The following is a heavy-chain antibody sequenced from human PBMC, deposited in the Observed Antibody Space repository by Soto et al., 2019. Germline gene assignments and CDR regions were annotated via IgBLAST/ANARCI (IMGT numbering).Heavy chain of an antibody. Sequence: GGSLRLSCAASGFTFSSYAMSWVRQAPGKGLEWVSAISGSGGSTYYADSVKGRFTISRDNSKNTLYLQMNSLRAEDTAVYYCAKAPYDYIWGSYGYWGQGTLVTVSS. CDR2: ISGSGGST. J-gene: IGHJ4*02. D-gene: IGHD3-16*01. V-gene: IGHV3-23*01. CDR3: AKAPYDYIWGSYGY. CDR1: GFTFSSYA.